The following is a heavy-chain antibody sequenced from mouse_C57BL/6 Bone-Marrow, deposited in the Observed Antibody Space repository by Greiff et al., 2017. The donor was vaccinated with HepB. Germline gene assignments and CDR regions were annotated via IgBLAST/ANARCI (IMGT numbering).Heavy chain of an antibody. J-gene: IGHJ3*01. CDR3: ARGYYYGSSPFAY. V-gene: IGHV5-17*01. D-gene: IGHD1-1*01. Sequence: EVQRVESGGGLVKPGGSLKLSCAASGFTFSDYGMHWVRQAPEKGLEWVAYISSGSSTIYYADKVKGRFTISRDNAKNTLFLQMTSLRSEDTALYYCARGYYYGSSPFAYWGQGTLVTVSA. CDR2: ISSGSSTI. CDR1: GFTFSDYG.